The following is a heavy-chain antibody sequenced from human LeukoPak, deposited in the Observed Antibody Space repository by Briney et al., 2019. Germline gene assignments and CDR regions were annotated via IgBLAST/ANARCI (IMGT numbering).Heavy chain of an antibody. CDR3: ARGRRSWYYFDY. CDR1: GYTFTVYY. D-gene: IGHD6-13*01. Sequence: ASVKVSCKASGYTFTVYYMHWVRRAPGQGLEWMGWINPNSGGTNYARKFQGRVTMTRDTSIGTAYMELSRLRSDDTAVYYCARGRRSWYYFDYWGQGTLVTVSS. V-gene: IGHV1-2*02. J-gene: IGHJ4*02. CDR2: INPNSGGT.